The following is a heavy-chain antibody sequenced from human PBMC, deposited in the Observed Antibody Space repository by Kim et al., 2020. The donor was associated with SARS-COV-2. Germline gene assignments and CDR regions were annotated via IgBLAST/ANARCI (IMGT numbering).Heavy chain of an antibody. CDR1: GGSISSGGYY. Sequence: SETLSLTCTVSGGSISSGGYYWSWIRQHPGKGLEWIGYIYYSGSTYYNPSLKSRVTISVDTSKNQFSLKLSSVTAADTAVYYCARDCSSSSRPQAYGMDVWGQGTTVTVSS. CDR3: ARDCSSSSRPQAYGMDV. CDR2: IYYSGST. J-gene: IGHJ6*02. D-gene: IGHD6-6*01. V-gene: IGHV4-31*03.